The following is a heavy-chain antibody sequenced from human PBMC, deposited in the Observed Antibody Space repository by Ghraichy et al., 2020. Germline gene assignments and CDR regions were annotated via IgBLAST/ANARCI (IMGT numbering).Heavy chain of an antibody. D-gene: IGHD6-6*01. CDR3: ARGGYISSSYY. CDR2: INHSGST. Sequence: SETLSLTCAVYGGSFSGYYWSWIRQPPGKGLEWIGEINHSGSTNYNPSLQSRVTISVDTSKNQFSLKLSSVTAADTAVYYCARGGYISSSYYWGQGTLVTVSS. J-gene: IGHJ4*02. CDR1: GGSFSGYY. V-gene: IGHV4-34*01.